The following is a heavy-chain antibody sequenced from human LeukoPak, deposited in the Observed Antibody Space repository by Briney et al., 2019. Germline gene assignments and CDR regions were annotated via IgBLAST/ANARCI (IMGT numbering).Heavy chain of an antibody. Sequence: GGSLRLSCAASGFTFSSYGMHWVRQARGKWLEWVAFIRYDGSNKYYADSVKGRFTISRDNSKNTLYLQMNSLRAEDTAVYYCANTHCSSTSCYPSASGFDYWGQGTLVTVSS. D-gene: IGHD2-2*01. CDR1: GFTFSSYG. CDR3: ANTHCSSTSCYPSASGFDY. V-gene: IGHV3-30*02. CDR2: IRYDGSNK. J-gene: IGHJ4*02.